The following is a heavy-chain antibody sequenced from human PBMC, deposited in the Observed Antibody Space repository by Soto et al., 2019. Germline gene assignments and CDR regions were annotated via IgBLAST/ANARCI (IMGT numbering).Heavy chain of an antibody. CDR2: IYNSVST. CDR1: SCSIRSRDYY. D-gene: IGHD1-26*01. V-gene: IGHV4-30-4*01. J-gene: IGHJ4*02. CDR3: ARDPSGTGVDE. Sequence: SESLSLTCPVPSCSIRSRDYYWSWIRQPPGKVLAWIGYIYNSVSTYYNPSLKSRVTISVDTSKKQFSRKLSSVTAADTAVEEGARDPSGTGVDEWGEGTL.